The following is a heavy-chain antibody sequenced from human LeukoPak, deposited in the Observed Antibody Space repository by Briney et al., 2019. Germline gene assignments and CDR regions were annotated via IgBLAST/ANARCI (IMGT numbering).Heavy chain of an antibody. V-gene: IGHV4-39*07. CDR2: INYNWRT. Sequence: SETLSLTCTISDDSISSNRYFWAWIRQPPRKGLEWIGSINYNWRTFYNPSLESRLTISIDTAKRQFSLKLTSVTAADTALYYCARDIDNVGALLDFWGQGTLVTVSS. CDR1: DDSISSNRYF. CDR3: ARDIDNVGALLDF. J-gene: IGHJ4*02. D-gene: IGHD2-15*01.